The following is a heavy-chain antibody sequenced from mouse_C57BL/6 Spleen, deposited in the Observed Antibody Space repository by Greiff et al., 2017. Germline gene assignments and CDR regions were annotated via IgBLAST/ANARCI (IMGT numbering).Heavy chain of an antibody. Sequence: VQLQQPGAELVRPGTSVKLSCKASGYTFTSYWMHWVKQRPGQGLEWIGVIDPSDSYTNYNQKFKGKATLTVDTSSSTAYMQLSSLTSEDSAVYYCAREVANWDYWGQGTTLTVSS. D-gene: IGHD1-1*02. CDR2: IDPSDSYT. CDR3: AREVANWDY. J-gene: IGHJ2*01. CDR1: GYTFTSYW. V-gene: IGHV1-59*01.